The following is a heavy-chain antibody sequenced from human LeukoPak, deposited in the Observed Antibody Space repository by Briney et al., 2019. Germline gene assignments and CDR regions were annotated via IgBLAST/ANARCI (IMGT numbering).Heavy chain of an antibody. D-gene: IGHD2-2*01. CDR1: GFTFSSYS. Sequence: GGSLRLSCAASGFTFSSYSMNWVRQAPGKGLEWVSSISSSSSYIYYADSVKGRFTISRDNAKNSLYLQMNSLRAEDTAVYYCASRPGVPAAIWGGNQNWFDPWGQGTLVTVSS. V-gene: IGHV3-21*04. CDR2: ISSSSSYI. J-gene: IGHJ5*02. CDR3: ASRPGVPAAIWGGNQNWFDP.